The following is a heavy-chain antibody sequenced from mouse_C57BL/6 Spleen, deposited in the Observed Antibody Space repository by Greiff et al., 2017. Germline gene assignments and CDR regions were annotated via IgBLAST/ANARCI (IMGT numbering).Heavy chain of an antibody. CDR1: GYTFTSYG. D-gene: IGHD1-1*01. Sequence: VQVVESGAELARPGASVKLSCKASGYTFTSYGISWVKQRTGQGLEWIGEIYPRSGNTYYNEKFKGKATLTADTSSSTAYMELRSLTSEDSAVYFCARSQYYGSSYWDFDVWGTGTTVTVSS. CDR3: ARSQYYGSSYWDFDV. CDR2: IYPRSGNT. J-gene: IGHJ1*03. V-gene: IGHV1-81*01.